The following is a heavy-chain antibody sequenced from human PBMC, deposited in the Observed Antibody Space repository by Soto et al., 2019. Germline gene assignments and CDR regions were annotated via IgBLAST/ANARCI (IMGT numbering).Heavy chain of an antibody. CDR1: GGSFSGYY. CDR2: INHSGST. V-gene: IGHV4-34*01. J-gene: IGHJ6*02. CDR3: GSLQRGSGSYFYYYYGMDV. Sequence: SETLSLTCAVYGGSFSGYYWSWIRQPPGKGLEWIGEINHSGSTNYNPSLKSRVTISVDTSKNQFSLKLSSVTAADTAVYYCGSLQRGSGSYFYYYYGMDVWGQGTTVTVSS. D-gene: IGHD3-10*01.